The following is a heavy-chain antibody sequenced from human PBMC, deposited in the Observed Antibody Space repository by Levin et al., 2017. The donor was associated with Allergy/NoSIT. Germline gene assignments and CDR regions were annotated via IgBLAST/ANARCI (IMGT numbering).Heavy chain of an antibody. Sequence: GESLKISCKASGYTFTSYGISWVRQAPGQGLEWMGWISAYNGNTNYAQKLQGRVTMTTDTSTSTAYMELRSLRSDDTAVYYCARARYCSSTSCPAPFDYWGQGTLVTVSS. CDR2: ISAYNGNT. J-gene: IGHJ4*02. CDR3: ARARYCSSTSCPAPFDY. D-gene: IGHD2-2*01. V-gene: IGHV1-18*01. CDR1: GYTFTSYG.